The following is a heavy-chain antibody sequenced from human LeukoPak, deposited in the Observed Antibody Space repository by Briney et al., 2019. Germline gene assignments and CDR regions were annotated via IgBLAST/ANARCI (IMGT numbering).Heavy chain of an antibody. CDR1: GGSVSSGTYY. D-gene: IGHD2-21*01. Sequence: SETLSLTCTVSGGSVSSGTYYWSWIRQPAGKGLEWIGRIYTSGSTNYNPSLKSRVTISVDTSKNQFSLKLFSVTAADTAVYYCARDLWSTGAGVFDFWGQGALVAVSS. J-gene: IGHJ4*02. CDR2: IYTSGST. V-gene: IGHV4-61*02. CDR3: ARDLWSTGAGVFDF.